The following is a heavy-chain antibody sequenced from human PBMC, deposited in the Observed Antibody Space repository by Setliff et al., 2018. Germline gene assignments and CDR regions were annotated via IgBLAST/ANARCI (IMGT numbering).Heavy chain of an antibody. CDR2: IDPRDDFT. V-gene: IGHV1-69-2*01. CDR3: AIDYGPTGTPYH. CDR1: GYSFSDFY. J-gene: IGHJ4*02. D-gene: IGHD1-1*01. Sequence: VKVSCKASGYSFSDFYMHWVRQVPGEGLEALGRIDPRDDFTVYAERFKDRLTITADTSTDTSYMEMSSLRFEDTAVYYCAIDYGPTGTPYHWGQGTPGTVS.